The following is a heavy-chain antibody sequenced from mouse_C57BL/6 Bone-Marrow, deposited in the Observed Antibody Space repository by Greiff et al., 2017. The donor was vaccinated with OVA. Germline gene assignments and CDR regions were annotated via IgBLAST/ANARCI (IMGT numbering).Heavy chain of an antibody. CDR2: IDPSDSYT. Sequence: VQLQQPGAELVKPGASVKLSCKASGYTFTSYWMQWVKQRPGQGLEWIGEIDPSDSYTNYNQKFKGKATLTVDTSSSTAYMQLSSLTSEDSAVYYCARERYGSSFAWFAYWGQGTLVTVSA. CDR3: ARERYGSSFAWFAY. V-gene: IGHV1-50*01. CDR1: GYTFTSYW. J-gene: IGHJ3*01. D-gene: IGHD1-1*01.